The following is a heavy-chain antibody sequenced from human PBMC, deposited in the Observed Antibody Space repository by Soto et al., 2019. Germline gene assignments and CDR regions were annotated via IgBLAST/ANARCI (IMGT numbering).Heavy chain of an antibody. V-gene: IGHV3-21*03. CDR1: GFDFSTFG. D-gene: IGHD2-2*01. Sequence: GGSLRLSCAASGFDFSTFGMNWVRQAPGKGLEWVSFLSPSYPYTSYADSVKGRFTISGDNAKNSVSLQMNSLRADDTGVYYCARLYCSSSSCYSVGAFDIRGQGTVVTVSS. CDR2: LSPSYPYT. J-gene: IGHJ3*02. CDR3: ARLYCSSSSCYSVGAFDI.